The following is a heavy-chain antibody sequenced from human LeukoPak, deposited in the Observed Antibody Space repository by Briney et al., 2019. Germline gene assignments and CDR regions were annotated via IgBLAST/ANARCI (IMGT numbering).Heavy chain of an antibody. CDR3: ARRRSSGSRYDAFDI. D-gene: IGHD3-22*01. Sequence: PSETLSLTCTVSGGSISSSSYYWGWIRQPPGKGLEWIGTIYYSGTTYYNPSLKSRVTISVDPSKNEFSLQLSSVTAADAAVYYCARRRSSGSRYDAFDIWGQGTMVTVSS. CDR2: IYYSGTT. CDR1: GGSISSSSYY. J-gene: IGHJ3*02. V-gene: IGHV4-39*01.